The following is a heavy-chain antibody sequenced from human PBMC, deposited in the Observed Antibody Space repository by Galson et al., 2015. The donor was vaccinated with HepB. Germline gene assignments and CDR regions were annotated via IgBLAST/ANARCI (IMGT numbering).Heavy chain of an antibody. V-gene: IGHV3-30-3*01. CDR2: ISYDGSNK. CDR1: GFTFSSYA. J-gene: IGHJ4*02. D-gene: IGHD6-25*01. CDR3: ASPSGLDY. Sequence: SLRLSCAASGFTFSSYAMHWVRQAPGKGLEWVAVISYDGSNKYYADSVKGRFTISRDNSKNTLYLQMNSLRAEDTAVYYCASPSGLDYWGQGTLVTVSS.